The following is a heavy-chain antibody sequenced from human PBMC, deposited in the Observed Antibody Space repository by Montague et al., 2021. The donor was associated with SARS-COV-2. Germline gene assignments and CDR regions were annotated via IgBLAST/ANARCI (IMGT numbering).Heavy chain of an antibody. CDR1: GGSISNYY. V-gene: IGHV4-59*01. D-gene: IGHD3-22*01. CDR3: ARDGFYHDSSGEYLETGGFDV. J-gene: IGHJ4*02. CDR2: IHHTGSS. Sequence: SETLSLTCTVSGGSISNYYWSWIRQSPGKRLEWIGYIHHTGSSNYSPSLKSRVTISLGTSRNQFSLKLSSVTAADTAVYYCARDGFYHDSSGEYLETGGFDVWGQGTLVTVSS.